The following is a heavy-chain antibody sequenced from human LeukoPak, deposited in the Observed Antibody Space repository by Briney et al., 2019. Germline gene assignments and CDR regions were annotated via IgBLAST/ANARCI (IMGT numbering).Heavy chain of an antibody. CDR2: IIPIFGTA. D-gene: IGHD2-2*02. Sequence: SVKVSCKASGGTFSSYAISWVRQAPGQGLEWMGGIIPIFGTANYAQKFQGRVTITTDESTSTAYMELSSLRSEDTAVYYCARRDELGYCSSTSCYTAFDIWGQGTMVTVSS. J-gene: IGHJ3*02. V-gene: IGHV1-69*05. CDR3: ARRDELGYCSSTSCYTAFDI. CDR1: GGTFSSYA.